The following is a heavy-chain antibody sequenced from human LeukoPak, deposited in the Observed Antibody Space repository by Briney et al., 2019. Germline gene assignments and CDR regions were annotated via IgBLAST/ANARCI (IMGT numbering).Heavy chain of an antibody. D-gene: IGHD2-2*01. CDR2: ISSSSSYI. CDR1: GFTFSSYS. CDR3: AREAGYCSSTSCYPDY. J-gene: IGHJ4*02. Sequence: GGSLRLSCAASGFTFSSYSMNWIRQAPGKGLEWVSSISSSSSYIYYADSVKGRFTISRDNAKNSLYLQMNSLRAEDTAVYYCAREAGYCSSTSCYPDYWGQGTLVTVSS. V-gene: IGHV3-21*01.